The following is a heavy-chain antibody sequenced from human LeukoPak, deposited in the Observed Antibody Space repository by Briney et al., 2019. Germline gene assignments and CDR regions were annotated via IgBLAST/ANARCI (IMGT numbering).Heavy chain of an antibody. Sequence: GGSLRLSCEASGFTFNTYSMNWARQAPGKGLWRVSSIYSSGGYMFYADSVKGRFIISSDNAKDSLYLQLNSLRVEDTAVYYCLRGDRRDYWGQGTLVTVSS. CDR2: IYSSGGYM. J-gene: IGHJ4*02. V-gene: IGHV3-21*06. CDR3: LRGDRRDY. CDR1: GFTFNTYS.